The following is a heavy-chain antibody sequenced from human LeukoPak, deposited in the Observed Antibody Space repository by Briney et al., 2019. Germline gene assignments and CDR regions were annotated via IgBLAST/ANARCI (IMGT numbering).Heavy chain of an antibody. Sequence: GGSLRLSCAASGFTFSSYGMHWVRQAPGKGLEWVAVISYDGSNKYYADSVKGRFTISRDNSKNTLYLQMNSLRAGDTAVYYCAKDRVELPGTNTPTDYWSQGTLVTVSS. V-gene: IGHV3-30*18. CDR1: GFTFSSYG. D-gene: IGHD2-15*01. J-gene: IGHJ4*02. CDR3: AKDRVELPGTNTPTDY. CDR2: ISYDGSNK.